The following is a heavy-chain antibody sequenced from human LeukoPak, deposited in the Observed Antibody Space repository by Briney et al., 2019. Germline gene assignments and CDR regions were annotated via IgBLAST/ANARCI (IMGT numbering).Heavy chain of an antibody. CDR2: ISYDGSNK. CDR3: AKSAPFLIRRGVTLAFDY. V-gene: IGHV3-30*18. CDR1: GFTFSSYG. D-gene: IGHD2-21*02. Sequence: PGRSLRLSCAASGFTFSSYGMHWVRQAPGKGLEWVAVISYDGSNKYYADSVKGRFTISRDHHKNTLYLQMNSLRAEDTAVYYCAKSAPFLIRRGVTLAFDYWGQGTLVTVSS. J-gene: IGHJ4*01.